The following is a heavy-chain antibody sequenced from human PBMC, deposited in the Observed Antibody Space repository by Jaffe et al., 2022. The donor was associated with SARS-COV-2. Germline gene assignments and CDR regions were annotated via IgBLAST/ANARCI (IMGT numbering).Heavy chain of an antibody. J-gene: IGHJ6*02. CDR3: ARPQGGSGYYYYGMDV. CDR2: ISYDGSNK. Sequence: QVQLVESGGGVVQPGRSLRLSCAASGFTFSSYAMHWVRQAPGKGLEWVAVISYDGSNKYYADSVKGRFTISRDNSKNTLYLQMNSLRAEDTAVYYCARPQGGSGYYYYGMDVWGQGTTVTVSS. D-gene: IGHD3-16*01. CDR1: GFTFSSYA. V-gene: IGHV3-30-3*01.